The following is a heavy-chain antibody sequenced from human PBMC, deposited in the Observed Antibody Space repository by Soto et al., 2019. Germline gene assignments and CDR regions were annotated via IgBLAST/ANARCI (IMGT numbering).Heavy chain of an antibody. CDR3: AHRRFDRGAFDM. V-gene: IGHV2-5*02. J-gene: IGHJ3*02. Sequence: QITLKESGPTLVKPTQTLTLTCTFSGFSFSTGGVGVGWARQPPGKTLEWLALIYWDDDKRYSPYLKSRLTITKDTSKNQVVLTMTNVDHVDTATYYCAHRRFDRGAFDMWGQGTVVTVSS. CDR1: GFSFSTGGVG. CDR2: IYWDDDK.